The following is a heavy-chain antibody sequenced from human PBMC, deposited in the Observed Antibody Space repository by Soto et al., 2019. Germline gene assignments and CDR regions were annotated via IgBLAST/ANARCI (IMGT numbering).Heavy chain of an antibody. Sequence: SETLSLTCTVSGGSISSGDYYWSWIRQPPGKGLEWIGYIYYSGSTNYNPSLKSRVTISVDTSKDQFSLKLSSVTAADTAVYYCARGQKEGLHFYPPFDYWGQGTLVTVSS. D-gene: IGHD5-12*01. V-gene: IGHV4-30-4*01. CDR1: GGSISSGDYY. CDR3: ARGQKEGLHFYPPFDY. CDR2: IYYSGST. J-gene: IGHJ4*02.